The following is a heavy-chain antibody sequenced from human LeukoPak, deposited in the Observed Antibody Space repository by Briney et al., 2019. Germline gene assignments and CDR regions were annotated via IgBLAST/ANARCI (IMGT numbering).Heavy chain of an antibody. Sequence: KPSETLSLTCTVSGGSISSSSYYWGWIRQPPGKGLEWIGSIYYSGSTYYNPSLKSRVTISVDTSKNQFSLKLSSVTAADTAVYYCARDRNAGDDRFDYWGQGTLVTVSS. CDR2: IYYSGST. CDR1: GGSISSSSYY. D-gene: IGHD1-14*01. CDR3: ARDRNAGDDRFDY. V-gene: IGHV4-39*07. J-gene: IGHJ4*02.